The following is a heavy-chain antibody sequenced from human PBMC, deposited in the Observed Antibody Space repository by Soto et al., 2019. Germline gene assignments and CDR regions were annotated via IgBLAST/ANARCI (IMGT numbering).Heavy chain of an antibody. J-gene: IGHJ3*02. D-gene: IGHD2-2*01. CDR2: INPNSGGT. CDR3: ALNSLGYCSSTSCYRPRDAFDI. V-gene: IGHV1-2*04. CDR1: GYTFTGYY. Sequence: APVKVSCKASGYTFTGYYMHWVRQAPGQGLEWMGWINPNSGGTNYAQKFQGWVTMTRDTSISTAYMELSRLRSDDTAVYYCALNSLGYCSSTSCYRPRDAFDIWGQGTMVTVSS.